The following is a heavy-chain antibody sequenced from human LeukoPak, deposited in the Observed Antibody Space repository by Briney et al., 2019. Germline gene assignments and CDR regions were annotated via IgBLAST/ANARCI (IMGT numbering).Heavy chain of an antibody. V-gene: IGHV3-53*01. D-gene: IGHD3-10*01. Sequence: GGSLRLSCAASGFTVSSNYMSWVRQAPGKGLEWVSVIYSGGSTYYADSVKGRFTISRGNSKNTLYLQMNSLRAEDTAVYYCARSRGLSYYGSGSYYTWFDYWGQGTLVTVSS. CDR2: IYSGGST. J-gene: IGHJ4*02. CDR1: GFTVSSNY. CDR3: ARSRGLSYYGSGSYYTWFDY.